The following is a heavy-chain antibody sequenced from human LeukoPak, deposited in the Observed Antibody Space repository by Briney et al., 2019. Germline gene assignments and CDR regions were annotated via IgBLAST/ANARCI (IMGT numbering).Heavy chain of an antibody. D-gene: IGHD2-2*01. CDR2: ISGGGSTI. Sequence: GGSLRLSCAASGITFSTYTMNWVRQAPGKGLEWVSYISGGGSTIYYADSVKGRFTISRDNAKNSLFLQLNSLRAEDTAVYYCARAASLDYWGQGTLVTVSS. J-gene: IGHJ4*02. CDR3: ARAASLDY. V-gene: IGHV3-48*01. CDR1: GITFSTYT.